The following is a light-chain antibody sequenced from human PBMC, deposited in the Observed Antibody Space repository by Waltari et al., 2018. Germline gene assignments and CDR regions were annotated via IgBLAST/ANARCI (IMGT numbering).Light chain of an antibody. CDR3: MQALQSPLT. J-gene: IGKJ4*01. CDR2: SGS. CDR1: QTLLNSNGYND. V-gene: IGKV2-28*01. Sequence: DVVMTQSPLFLPVTPGEPASISCRSSQTLLNSNGYNDLDWFLQKPGQSPQLLIYSGSNRASGVPDRFSGSGSGTDFTLKISRVEAEDVGIYYCMQALQSPLTFGGGTKVEIK.